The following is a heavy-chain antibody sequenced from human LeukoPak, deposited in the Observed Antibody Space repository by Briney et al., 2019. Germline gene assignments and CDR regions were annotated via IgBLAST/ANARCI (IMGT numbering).Heavy chain of an antibody. V-gene: IGHV6-1*01. CDR2: TYYRSKWYN. J-gene: IGHJ5*02. CDR3: ARNLRFLEWFPSWFDP. D-gene: IGHD3-3*01. Sequence: SQTLSLTCAISGDSVSSNSAAWNWIRQSPSRGLEWLGSTYYRSKWYNDYAVSVKSRLTINPDTSKNQFSLQLNSVTLEDTAVYYCARNLRFLEWFPSWFDPWGQGTLVTVSS. CDR1: GDSVSSNSAA.